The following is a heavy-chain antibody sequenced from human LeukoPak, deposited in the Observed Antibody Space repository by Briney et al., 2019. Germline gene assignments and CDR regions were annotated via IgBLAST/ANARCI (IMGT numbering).Heavy chain of an antibody. V-gene: IGHV3-23*01. CDR1: GITLSNYG. CDR3: AKRGIVIRAVIIIGFHKEAYYFDY. D-gene: IGHD3-10*01. J-gene: IGHJ4*02. CDR2: ISERGGST. Sequence: GGSLRLSCVVSGITLSNYGMSWVRQAPGKGLEWVSGISERGGSTNYADSVEGRFIISRDTSKNTVYLQMNSLRVEDTAVYFCAKRGIVIRAVIIIGFHKEAYYFDYWGQGILVTVSS.